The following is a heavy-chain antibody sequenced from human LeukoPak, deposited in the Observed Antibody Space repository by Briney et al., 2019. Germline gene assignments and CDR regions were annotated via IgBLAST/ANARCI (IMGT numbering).Heavy chain of an antibody. V-gene: IGHV4-59*01. CDR3: AGDYGGNAGGGN. D-gene: IGHD4-23*01. J-gene: IGHJ4*02. CDR1: GGSISSYY. Sequence: KPSETLSLTCTVSGGSISSYYWSWIRQPPGKELEWIGYIYYSGSTNYNPSLKSRVTISVDTSKNQFSLKLSSVTAADTAVYYCAGDYGGNAGGGNWGQGTLMTVSS. CDR2: IYYSGST.